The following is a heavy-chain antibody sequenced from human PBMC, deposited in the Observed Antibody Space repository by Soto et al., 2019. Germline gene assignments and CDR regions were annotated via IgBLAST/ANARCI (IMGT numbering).Heavy chain of an antibody. J-gene: IGHJ3*02. CDR1: GYTLTGYY. CDR3: AITRDSSGWSDFHDAFDI. V-gene: IGHV1-18*04. CDR2: INPNSGNT. D-gene: IGHD6-19*01. Sequence: ASVKVSCTASGYTLTGYYVDWVRQEPGQGLEWMGWINPNSGNTNYAQKLQGRVTMTTDTSTSTAYMELRSLRSDDTAVYYCAITRDSSGWSDFHDAFDIRGQGTMVSVSS.